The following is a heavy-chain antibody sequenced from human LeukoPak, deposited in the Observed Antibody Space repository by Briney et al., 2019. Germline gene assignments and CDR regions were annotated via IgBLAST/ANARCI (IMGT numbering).Heavy chain of an antibody. Sequence: PSETLSLTCTVSGGSISGYFWTWIRQPAGKGLEWIGRISTSGTTNYNPSLRSRVSTSVDTSKNQLSLILTSVAAADTAVYYCARGRYGDYGHDYWGQGTLVTVSS. CDR1: GGSISGYF. CDR2: ISTSGTT. J-gene: IGHJ4*02. CDR3: ARGRYGDYGHDY. V-gene: IGHV4-4*07. D-gene: IGHD4-17*01.